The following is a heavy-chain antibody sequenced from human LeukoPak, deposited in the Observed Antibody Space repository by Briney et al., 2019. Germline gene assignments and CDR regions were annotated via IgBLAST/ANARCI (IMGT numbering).Heavy chain of an antibody. V-gene: IGHV1-69*05. Sequence: SVKVSCKGSGGTFSSYSISWVRQAPGQGLEWMGGIIPAFGTAHYAQKFQGRVTFTTDESTTTAYMELRSLRSEDTAVYYCASEGNYDSSGYSRYNYYYMDVWGKGTTVTVSS. D-gene: IGHD3-22*01. CDR3: ASEGNYDSSGYSRYNYYYMDV. CDR1: GGTFSSYS. J-gene: IGHJ6*03. CDR2: IIPAFGTA.